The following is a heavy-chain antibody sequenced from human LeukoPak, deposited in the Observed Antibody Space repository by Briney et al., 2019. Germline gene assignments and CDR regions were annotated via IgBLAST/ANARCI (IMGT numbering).Heavy chain of an antibody. D-gene: IGHD2-2*01. V-gene: IGHV3-53*01. Sequence: TGGSLRLSCAASGFTVSSNYMSWVRQAPGKGLEWVSVIYSGDSTDYADSVKGRFTISRDNSKNTLYLQMNSLRAEDTAVYYCAKGYCSSTSCWAQDAFDIWGQGTMVTVSS. CDR3: AKGYCSSTSCWAQDAFDI. CDR1: GFTVSSNY. CDR2: IYSGDST. J-gene: IGHJ3*02.